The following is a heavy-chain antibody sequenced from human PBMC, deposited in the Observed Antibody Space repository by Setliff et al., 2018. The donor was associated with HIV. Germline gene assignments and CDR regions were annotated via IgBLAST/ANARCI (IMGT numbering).Heavy chain of an antibody. D-gene: IGHD6-6*01. V-gene: IGHV4-61*02. Sequence: SETLSLTCTVSGGSISSGIHYWNWIRQPAGKGLEWIGRIYSSGSTNYNPSLKSRVTISADTSKNRFSLKLSSVTAADTALYYCARADSSTWSHYFDYWGQGTLVTVSS. CDR1: GGSISSGIHY. J-gene: IGHJ4*02. CDR3: ARADSSTWSHYFDY. CDR2: IYSSGST.